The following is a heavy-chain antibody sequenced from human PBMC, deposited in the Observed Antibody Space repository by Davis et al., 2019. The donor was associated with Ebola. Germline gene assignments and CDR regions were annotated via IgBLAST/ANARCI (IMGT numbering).Heavy chain of an antibody. V-gene: IGHV1-2*06. J-gene: IGHJ6*02. Sequence: ASVKVSCKASGYTFTGYYMHWVRQAPGQGLEWMGRINPNSGGTNYAQKFQGRVTMTRDTSTSTVYMELSSLRSEDTAVYYCARAPKSGYAFRYYYGMDVWGQGTTVTVSS. CDR3: ARAPKSGYAFRYYYGMDV. CDR1: GYTFTGYY. D-gene: IGHD3-22*01. CDR2: INPNSGGT.